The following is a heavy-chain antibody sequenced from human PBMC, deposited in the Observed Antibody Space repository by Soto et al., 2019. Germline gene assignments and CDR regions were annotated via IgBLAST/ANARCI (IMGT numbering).Heavy chain of an antibody. CDR2: ISAYNGNT. CDR3: ERVSAAAVPNWFDP. CDR1: CYTSTSYG. V-gene: IGHV1-18*01. J-gene: IGHJ5*02. Sequence: GASVKGSCTASCYTSTSYGISWVRQSPGQGLEWMGWISAYNGNTNYAQKLQGRVTMTTDTSTSTAYMELRSLRSDDTAVYYCERVSAAAVPNWFDPWGQGTLVPVYS. D-gene: IGHD6-13*01.